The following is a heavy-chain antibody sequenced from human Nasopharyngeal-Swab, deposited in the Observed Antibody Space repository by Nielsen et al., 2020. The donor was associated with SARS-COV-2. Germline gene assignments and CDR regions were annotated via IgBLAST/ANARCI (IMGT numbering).Heavy chain of an antibody. V-gene: IGHV3-11*06. CDR1: GFTFSDYY. D-gene: IGHD3-22*01. CDR3: ARDIPIGSSSGSPRDAFDV. CDR2: ISSSSSYI. Sequence: GESLKISCAASGFTFSDYYMSWTRQAPGKGLEWVSSISSSSSYIYYADSVKGRFTISRDKAKNSLYLQMNSLRAEDTAVYYCARDIPIGSSSGSPRDAFDVWGQGTMVTVSS. J-gene: IGHJ3*01.